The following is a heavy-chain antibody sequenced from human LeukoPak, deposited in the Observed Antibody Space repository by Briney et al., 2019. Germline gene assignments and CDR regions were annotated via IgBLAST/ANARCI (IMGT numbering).Heavy chain of an antibody. CDR2: IFCRENYGGTT. CDR1: DVSINGYY. J-gene: IGHJ4*02. CDR3: ARQISGNKDY. D-gene: IGHD1/OR15-1a*01. V-gene: IGHV4-59*04. Sequence: PSETLSLTCTVSDVSINGYYWIWIRQSPGRGLEWIGSIFCRENYGGTTFYNPSLQSRVSISVDTSKNAFSLRLNSVTAADTAVYFCARQISGNKDYWGQGTLVTVSS.